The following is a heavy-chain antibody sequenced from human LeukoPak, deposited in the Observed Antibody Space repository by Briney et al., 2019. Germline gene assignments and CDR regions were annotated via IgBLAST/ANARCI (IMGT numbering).Heavy chain of an antibody. CDR3: AREDWNFENPTRLTLFDY. CDR1: GGSISSYY. J-gene: IGHJ4*02. CDR2: IYYSGST. V-gene: IGHV4-59*12. D-gene: IGHD1-1*01. Sequence: SETLSLTCTVSGGSISSYYWSWIRQPPGKGLEWIGYIYYSGSTNYNPSLKSRVTISVDTSKNQFSLKLSSVTAADTAVYYCAREDWNFENPTRLTLFDYWGQGTLVTVSS.